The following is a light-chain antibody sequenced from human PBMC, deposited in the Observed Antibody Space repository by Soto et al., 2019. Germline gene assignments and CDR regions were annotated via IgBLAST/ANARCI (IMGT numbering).Light chain of an antibody. V-gene: IGLV1-36*01. CDR2: YDD. CDR1: SSNIGNNA. Sequence: QSVLTQPPSVSKVPRQRVTITCSGSSSNIGNNAVNWYQQLPGKAPKLLIYYDDLLPSGVSDRFSGSKSGTSASLAISGLQSEDEADYYCAAWDDSLNGYVFGTGTKVTVL. CDR3: AAWDDSLNGYV. J-gene: IGLJ1*01.